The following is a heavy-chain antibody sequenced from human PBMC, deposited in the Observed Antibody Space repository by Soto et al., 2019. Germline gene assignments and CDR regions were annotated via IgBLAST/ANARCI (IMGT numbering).Heavy chain of an antibody. J-gene: IGHJ3*02. CDR2: ISSSSSYI. D-gene: IGHD6-13*01. CDR3: ARDSTVQQLVPTDAFDI. Sequence: GGSLRLSCAASGFTFSSYSMNWVRQAPGKGLEWVSSISSSSSYIYYADSVKGRFTISRDNAKNSLYLQMNSLRAEDTAVYYCARDSTVQQLVPTDAFDIWGQGTMVTV. CDR1: GFTFSSYS. V-gene: IGHV3-21*01.